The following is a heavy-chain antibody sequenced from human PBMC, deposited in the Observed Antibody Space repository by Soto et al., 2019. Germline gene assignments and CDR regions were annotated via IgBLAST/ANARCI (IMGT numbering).Heavy chain of an antibody. CDR1: GGSVSSGSYY. CDR2: IYYSGST. V-gene: IGHV4-61*01. CDR3: ARASVTGSLLDTAMVITFDY. D-gene: IGHD5-18*01. J-gene: IGHJ4*02. Sequence: SETLSLTCTVSGGSVSSGSYYWSWIRQPPGKGLEWIGYIYYSGSTNYNPSLKSRVTISVDTSKNQFSLKLSSVTAADTAVYYCARASVTGSLLDTAMVITFDYWGQGTLVTVSS.